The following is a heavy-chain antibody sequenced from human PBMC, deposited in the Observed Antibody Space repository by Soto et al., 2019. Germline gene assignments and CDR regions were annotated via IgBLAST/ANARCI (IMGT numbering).Heavy chain of an antibody. J-gene: IGHJ6*02. V-gene: IGHV3-33*01. D-gene: IGHD3-10*01. CDR3: ARVQGRWYGSGSYHGMDV. CDR2: IWYDGSNE. Sequence: QVQLVESGGGVVQPGRSLRLSCAASGFTFSNYGMHWVRQAPGKGLEWVAVIWYDGSNEYYADSVKGRFTISRDNSKNTLYLQMNTLSGEDTAVYYCARVQGRWYGSGSYHGMDVWGQGTTVTVSS. CDR1: GFTFSNYG.